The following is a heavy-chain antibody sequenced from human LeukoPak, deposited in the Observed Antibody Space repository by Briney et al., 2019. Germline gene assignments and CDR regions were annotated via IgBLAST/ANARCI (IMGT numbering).Heavy chain of an antibody. CDR3: TRGAPMNRGIIIYYFDY. CDR1: GYTLTEFS. Sequence: ASVKVSCKVSGYTLTEFSMHWVRQAPGKGLEWMGGFDPEDGTTIYAQKFQGRVTMTEDTSTDTAYMELSSLTSEDAAIYYCTRGAPMNRGIIIYYFDYWGQGTLVTVSS. D-gene: IGHD3-10*01. V-gene: IGHV1-24*01. J-gene: IGHJ4*02. CDR2: FDPEDGTT.